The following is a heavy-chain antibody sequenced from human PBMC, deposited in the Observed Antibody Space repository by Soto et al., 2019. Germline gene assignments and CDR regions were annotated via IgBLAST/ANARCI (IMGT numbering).Heavy chain of an antibody. D-gene: IGHD2-2*01. CDR2: IIPIFGTA. CDR1: GGTFSSCA. J-gene: IGHJ6*02. Sequence: SLKVSCKASGGTFSSCAISCVRQAPGQGLAWMGGIIPIFGTANYAQKFQGRVTITADESTSTAYMELSSLRSEDTAVYYCARDGGIVVVPAAMSARFYYYYGMDVWGQGTTVTVSS. CDR3: ARDGGIVVVPAAMSARFYYYYGMDV. V-gene: IGHV1-69*13.